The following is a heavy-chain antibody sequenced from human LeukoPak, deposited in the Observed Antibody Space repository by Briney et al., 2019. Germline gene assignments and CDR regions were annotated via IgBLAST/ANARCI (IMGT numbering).Heavy chain of an antibody. D-gene: IGHD2-15*01. CDR2: ISAYNGNT. V-gene: IGHV1-18*01. Sequence: APVKVSCKASGYTFTSYGISWVRQAPGQGLEWMGWISAYNGNTNYAQKLQGRVTMTTDTSTSTAYMELRSLRADDTAVYYCARDQRRYCSGGSCQNWFDPWGQGTLVTVSS. J-gene: IGHJ5*02. CDR1: GYTFTSYG. CDR3: ARDQRRYCSGGSCQNWFDP.